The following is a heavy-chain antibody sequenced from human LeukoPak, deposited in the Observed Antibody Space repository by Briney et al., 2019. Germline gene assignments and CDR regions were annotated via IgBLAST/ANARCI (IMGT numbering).Heavy chain of an antibody. CDR2: MYTGGTT. CDR1: GFTVSGTH. CDR3: AEDEATSGGGLAS. D-gene: IGHD3-16*01. J-gene: IGHJ4*02. V-gene: IGHV3-53*01. Sequence: PGGSLRLSCAASGFTVSGTHMSWVRQAPGKGLEWVSAMYTGGTTYYADPVMGRFTVSRDNSRNTVFLHMNSLRVDDTAVYYCAEDEATSGGGLASWGQGTLVTVSS.